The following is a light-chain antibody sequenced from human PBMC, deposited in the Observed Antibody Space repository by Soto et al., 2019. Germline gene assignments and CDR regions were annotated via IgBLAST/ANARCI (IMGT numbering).Light chain of an antibody. J-gene: IGKJ1*01. CDR2: DAS. CDR1: ESVSNY. V-gene: IGKV3-11*01. CDR3: QHYNSYSEA. Sequence: RVPITCRASESVSNYFAWYQQKPGQAPRLLIYDASKRATGIPARFSGSGSGTDFTLTISSLQPDDFATYYCQHYNSYSEAFGQGTRWIS.